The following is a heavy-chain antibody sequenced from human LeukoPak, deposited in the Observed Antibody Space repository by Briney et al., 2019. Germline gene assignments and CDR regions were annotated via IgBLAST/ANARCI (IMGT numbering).Heavy chain of an antibody. V-gene: IGHV1-24*01. D-gene: IGHD3-10*01. CDR3: ATWYYYGSGSYYKIDY. CDR2: FDPEDGET. Sequence: ASVKVSCKVSGYTLTELSMHWVRQPPGKGLEWMGGFDPEDGETIYAQKFHGRVTMTEDTSTDTAYMELSSLRSEDTAVYYCATWYYYGSGSYYKIDYWGQGTLVTVSS. J-gene: IGHJ4*02. CDR1: GYTLTELS.